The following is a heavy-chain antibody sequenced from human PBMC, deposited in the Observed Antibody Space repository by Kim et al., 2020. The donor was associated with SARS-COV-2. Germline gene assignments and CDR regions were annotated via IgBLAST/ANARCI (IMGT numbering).Heavy chain of an antibody. D-gene: IGHD1-26*01. CDR1: GFTFSNAW. V-gene: IGHV3-15*01. Sequence: GGSLRLSCAASGFTFSNAWMSWVRQAPGKGLEWVGRIKSKTDGGTTDYAAPVKGRFTISRDDSKNTLYLQMNSLKTEDTAVYYCTTDPDHSGSYFHYYYGMDVWGQGTTVTVSS. CDR3: TTDPDHSGSYFHYYYGMDV. CDR2: IKSKTDGGTT. J-gene: IGHJ6*02.